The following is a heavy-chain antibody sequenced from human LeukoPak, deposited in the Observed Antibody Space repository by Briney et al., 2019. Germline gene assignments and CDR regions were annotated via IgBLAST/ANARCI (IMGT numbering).Heavy chain of an antibody. Sequence: ASAKVSCKASGGTFSSYAISWVRQAPGQGLEWMGGIIPIFGTANYAQKFQGRVTITADESTSTAYMELSSLRSEDTAVYYCARGDFWSGYTYYFDYWGQGTLVTVSS. CDR1: GGTFSSYA. CDR2: IIPIFGTA. D-gene: IGHD3-3*01. J-gene: IGHJ4*02. V-gene: IGHV1-69*13. CDR3: ARGDFWSGYTYYFDY.